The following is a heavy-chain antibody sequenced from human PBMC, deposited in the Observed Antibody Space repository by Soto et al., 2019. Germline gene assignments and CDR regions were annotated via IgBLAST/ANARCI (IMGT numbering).Heavy chain of an antibody. D-gene: IGHD3-22*01. Sequence: EVQLVESGGGLVQPGGSLRLSCAASGFTVSSNYMSWVRQAPGKGLEWVSVIYSGGSTFYADSVKGRFTISRDNSKNTLYLLMNSLRAEDTAVYYCARNYYDSSGYYYGGAFDVWCQGTMVTVSS. CDR3: ARNYYDSSGYYYGGAFDV. CDR1: GFTVSSNY. J-gene: IGHJ3*01. CDR2: IYSGGST. V-gene: IGHV3-66*01.